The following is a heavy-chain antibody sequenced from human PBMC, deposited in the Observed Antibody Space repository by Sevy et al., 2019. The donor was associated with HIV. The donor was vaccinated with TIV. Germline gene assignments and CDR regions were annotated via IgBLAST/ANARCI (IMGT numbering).Heavy chain of an antibody. CDR1: GGSMNSGSYY. J-gene: IGHJ6*02. V-gene: IGHV4-61*02. D-gene: IGHD3-3*01. CDR3: ARGYYDSWTEPIDYYYGLGV. CDR2: IYNSGST. Sequence: SETLSLTCTVSGGSMNSGSYYWTWIRQPAGKGLEWLGRIYNSGSTNYNPSLKSRLTMSVDTSKNQFSVKLSSVTATDTAVYYCARGYYDSWTEPIDYYYGLGVWGQWTTVTVSS.